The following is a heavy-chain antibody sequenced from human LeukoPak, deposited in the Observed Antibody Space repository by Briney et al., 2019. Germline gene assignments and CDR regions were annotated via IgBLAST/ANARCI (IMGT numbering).Heavy chain of an antibody. Sequence: SETLSLTCTVSGSSISSYSLSWIRQPAGKGLEWIGRIYASGTTNYNPSLKSRVTMSVDTSKNQFSLKLSSVTAADTAVYYCARGVYNYGGHNWFDPWGQGTLVTVSS. V-gene: IGHV4-4*07. CDR2: IYASGTT. D-gene: IGHD5-18*01. CDR1: GSSISSYS. J-gene: IGHJ5*02. CDR3: ARGVYNYGGHNWFDP.